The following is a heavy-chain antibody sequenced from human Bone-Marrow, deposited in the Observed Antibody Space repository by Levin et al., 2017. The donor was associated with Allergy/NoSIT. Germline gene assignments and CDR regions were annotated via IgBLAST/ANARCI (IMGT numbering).Heavy chain of an antibody. CDR1: GDSISSDY. D-gene: IGHD6-13*01. J-gene: IGHJ4*02. V-gene: IGHV4-59*08. CDR2: IYYSGST. CDR3: ARRAGSSSWEEAFDQ. Sequence: PSETLSLTCTVSGDSISSDYWSWIRQPPGKEMEWIGFIYYSGSTNYNPSLKSRVTISLDRPKNQFFLTLSAVTAADTAVYYCARRAGSSSWEEAFDQWGQGTLVTVSS.